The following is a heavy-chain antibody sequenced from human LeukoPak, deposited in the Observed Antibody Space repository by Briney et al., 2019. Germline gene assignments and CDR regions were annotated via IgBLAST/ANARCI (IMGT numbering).Heavy chain of an antibody. Sequence: SETLSLTCAVSGYSISSGYYWGWIRQPPGKGLEWIGSIYHSGSTYYNPSLKSRVTISVDTSKNQFSLKLSSVTAADTAVYYCARDLIRITIFGVVITNWFDPWGQGTLVTVSS. CDR3: ARDLIRITIFGVVITNWFDP. D-gene: IGHD3-3*01. CDR1: GYSISSGYY. J-gene: IGHJ5*02. V-gene: IGHV4-38-2*02. CDR2: IYHSGST.